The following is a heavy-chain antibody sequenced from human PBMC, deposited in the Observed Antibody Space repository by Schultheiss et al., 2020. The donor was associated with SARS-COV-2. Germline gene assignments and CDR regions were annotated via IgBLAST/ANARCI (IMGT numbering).Heavy chain of an antibody. J-gene: IGHJ6*03. CDR1: GGSFSGYY. V-gene: IGHV4-34*01. D-gene: IGHD2-2*01. CDR3: VGGVPAAMYYYYYMDV. Sequence: SETLSLTCAVYGGSFSGYYWSWIRQPPGKGLEWIGEINHSGSTYYNPSLKSRVTISVDTSKNQFSLKLSSVTAADTAVYYCVGGVPAAMYYYYYMDVWGKGTTVTVSS. CDR2: INHSGST.